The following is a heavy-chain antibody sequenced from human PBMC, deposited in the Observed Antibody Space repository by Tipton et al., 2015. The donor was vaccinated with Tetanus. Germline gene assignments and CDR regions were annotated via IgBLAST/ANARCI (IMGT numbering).Heavy chain of an antibody. CDR2: IDASGST. D-gene: IGHD6-13*01. CDR1: GGSLSSNY. J-gene: IGHJ5*02. Sequence: GLVKPSETLSLTCTVSGGSLSSNYWPWIRQPAGKGLEWIGRIDASGSTDYNPSLKNRVTMSVDTSENQFSLKLSSVIAADTAMYYWARVRSAAYTTNWYSGDNWFDPWGQGTLVTVSS. CDR3: ARVRSAAYTTNWYSGDNWFDP. V-gene: IGHV4-4*07.